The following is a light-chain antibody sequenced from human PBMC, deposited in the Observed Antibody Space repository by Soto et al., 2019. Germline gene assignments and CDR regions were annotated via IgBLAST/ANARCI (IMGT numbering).Light chain of an antibody. CDR2: DSS. CDR1: ESISNY. V-gene: IGKV3-11*01. Sequence: EIVLTQSPVTLSLSPGERATLSCRANESISNYLAWYQQKAGQAPRLLIYDSSNSAAGVPARFSASGSGTDFTLTIRSLEPEDFAVYYCQQRSNWPPLTFGGGTKVEIK. J-gene: IGKJ4*01. CDR3: QQRSNWPPLT.